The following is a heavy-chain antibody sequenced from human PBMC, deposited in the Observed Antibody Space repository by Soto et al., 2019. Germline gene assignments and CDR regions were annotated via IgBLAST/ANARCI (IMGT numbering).Heavy chain of an antibody. J-gene: IGHJ6*02. Sequence: GGSLRLSCAASGFIFTGYGMHWVRQAPGKGLEWMALILHDGSAEYYADSVKGRFTISRDNPKNTLYLQMNSLTAEDTAVYYCARSRDGYSFYFYYGMDGWGQGTTVTVSS. CDR1: GFIFTGYG. CDR3: ARSRDGYSFYFYYGMDG. D-gene: IGHD4-4*01. V-gene: IGHV3-30*03. CDR2: ILHDGSAE.